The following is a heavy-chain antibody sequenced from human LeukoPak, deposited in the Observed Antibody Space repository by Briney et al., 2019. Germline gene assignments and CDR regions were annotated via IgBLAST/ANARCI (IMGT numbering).Heavy chain of an antibody. V-gene: IGHV3-64*01. CDR3: ASSPPTRTNWYFDL. J-gene: IGHJ2*01. D-gene: IGHD1-7*01. CDR1: GFTFSTYA. CDR2: ISSDGGST. Sequence: GGSLRLSCAASGFTFSTYAMHWVRQAPGKGLEYVSAISSDGGSTYYANSVKGRFTISRDNSRNTLYLQMGSLRAEDMAVYYCASSPPTRTNWYFDLWGRGTLVTVSS.